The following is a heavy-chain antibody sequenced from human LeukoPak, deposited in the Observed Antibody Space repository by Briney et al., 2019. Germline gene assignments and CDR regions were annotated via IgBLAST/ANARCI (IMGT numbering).Heavy chain of an antibody. Sequence: GASLRLSCAASGFTFSSYAMSWVRQAPGKGLEWVSAISGSGGSTYYADSVKGRFTISRDNSKNTLYLQMNSLRAEDTAAYYCAKVVAARLDAFDIWGQGTMVTVSS. J-gene: IGHJ3*02. CDR1: GFTFSSYA. CDR2: ISGSGGST. CDR3: AKVVAARLDAFDI. V-gene: IGHV3-23*01. D-gene: IGHD2-15*01.